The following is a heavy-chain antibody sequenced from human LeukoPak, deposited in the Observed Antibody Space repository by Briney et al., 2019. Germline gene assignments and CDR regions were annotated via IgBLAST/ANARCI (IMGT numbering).Heavy chain of an antibody. CDR3: AKGRDNWNDGDAFDI. V-gene: IGHV3-30*18. J-gene: IGHJ3*02. CDR2: ISYDGSNK. CDR1: GFIFSNYG. Sequence: PGGSLRLSCAASGFIFSNYGIHWVRQAPGKGLEWVAVISYDGSNKYYADSVKGRFTISRDNSKNTLYLQMNSLRAEDTAVYYCAKGRDNWNDGDAFDIWGQGTMVTVSS. D-gene: IGHD1-20*01.